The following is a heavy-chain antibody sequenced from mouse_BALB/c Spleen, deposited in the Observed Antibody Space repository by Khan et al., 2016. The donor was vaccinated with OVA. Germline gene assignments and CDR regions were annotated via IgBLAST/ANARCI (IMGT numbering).Heavy chain of an antibody. CDR2: ITTSGNT. D-gene: IGHD2-3*01. J-gene: IGHJ4*01. V-gene: IGHV3-2*02. CDR1: GYSITSYSA. Sequence: VQLQESGPGLVKPSQSLSLTCTVTGYSITSYSAWNLIRQFPGNQLEWMGIITTSGNTNYNPTLKSRISFTRDTSKNQFFLHLNSVTTEDTATYYCARDGSRYNYAMDYWGQGTSVTVSS. CDR3: ARDGSRYNYAMDY.